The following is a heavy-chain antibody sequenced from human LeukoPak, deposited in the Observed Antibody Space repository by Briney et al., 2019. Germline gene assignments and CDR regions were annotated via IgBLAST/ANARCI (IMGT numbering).Heavy chain of an antibody. D-gene: IGHD1-26*01. CDR1: GFTFSSYA. V-gene: IGHV3-23*01. CDR3: AKDLVGAYREGDY. CDR2: ISGSGGST. J-gene: IGHJ4*02. Sequence: GGSLRLSCAASGFTFSSYAMSWVRQAPGKGLEWVSGISGSGGSTYYADSVKGRFTISRDNSKNTLSLQMNSLRAEDTAVYYCAKDLVGAYREGDYWGQGTLVTVSS.